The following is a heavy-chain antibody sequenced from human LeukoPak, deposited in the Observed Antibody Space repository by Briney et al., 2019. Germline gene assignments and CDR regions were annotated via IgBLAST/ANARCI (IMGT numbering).Heavy chain of an antibody. J-gene: IGHJ3*02. CDR1: GGTFSSYA. D-gene: IGHD3-3*01. CDR2: IIPTFGTA. Sequence: AASVKVSCKASGGTFSSYAISWVRQAPGQGLEWMGRIIPTFGTANYAQKFQGRVTITTDESTSTAYMELSSLRSEDTAVYYCARGVVHDFWSGYLPDDAFDIWGQGTMVTVSS. V-gene: IGHV1-69*05. CDR3: ARGVVHDFWSGYLPDDAFDI.